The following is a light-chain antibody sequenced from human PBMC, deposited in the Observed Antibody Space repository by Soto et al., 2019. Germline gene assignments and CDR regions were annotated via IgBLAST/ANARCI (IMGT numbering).Light chain of an antibody. CDR2: GVS. J-gene: IGKJ2*01. V-gene: IGKV3-20*01. CDR3: QQYGTSPPMYT. Sequence: IVLTQSPGTLSLSPGERATLSCRASQSFSGNYLAWYQQKPGQAPRLLIYGVSSRATGIPDRFSGSGSGTDFTLSISRLEPEDFAVYYCQQYGTSPPMYTFGQGTKLEIK. CDR1: QSFSGNY.